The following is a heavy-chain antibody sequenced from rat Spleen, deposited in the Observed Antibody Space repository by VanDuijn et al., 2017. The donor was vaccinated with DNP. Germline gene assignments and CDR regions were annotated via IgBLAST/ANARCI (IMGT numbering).Heavy chain of an antibody. D-gene: IGHD1-2*01. V-gene: IGHV3-1*01. J-gene: IGHJ2*01. CDR1: GYSITSNY. CDR3: ARTLYYYSGYIPFDY. Sequence: EVQLQESGPGLVKPSQSLSLTCSVTGYSITSNYWAWIRKFPGNKMEWMGYITYSGSTSYHPSLKSRISFTRDTSKNQFFLQLKSVTTEDTATYYCARTLYYYSGYIPFDYWGQGVMVTVSS. CDR2: ITYSGST.